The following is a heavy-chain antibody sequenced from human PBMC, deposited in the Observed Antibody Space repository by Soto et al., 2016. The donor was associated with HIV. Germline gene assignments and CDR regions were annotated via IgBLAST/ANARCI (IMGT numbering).Heavy chain of an antibody. V-gene: IGHV1-2*02. CDR1: GYTFSGYY. CDR2: ILPNTGGT. CDR3: VSYGY. D-gene: IGHD3-16*01. J-gene: IGHJ4*02. Sequence: QVQLVQSGAEVKKPGASVKVSCKASGYTFSGYYMHWVRQAPGQGLEWMGWILPNTGGTKYAQNLQGRVTMTRNTSISTAYMEVTSLRSDDTAVYYCVSYGYWGREPWSPSPQ.